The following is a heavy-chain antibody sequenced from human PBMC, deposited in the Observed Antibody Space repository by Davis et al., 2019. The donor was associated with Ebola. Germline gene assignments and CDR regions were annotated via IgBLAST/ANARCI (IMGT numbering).Heavy chain of an antibody. J-gene: IGHJ4*02. CDR1: GYTFTSYG. D-gene: IGHD3-22*01. CDR2: ISAYNGNT. V-gene: IGHV1-18*01. Sequence: AASVKVSCKASGYTFTSYGISWVRQAPGQGLEWMGWISAYNGNTNYAQKFQGRVTITADKSTSTAYMELSSLRSEDTAVYYCARGDDSSGYYYDYYFDYWGQGTLVTVSS. CDR3: ARGDDSSGYYYDYYFDY.